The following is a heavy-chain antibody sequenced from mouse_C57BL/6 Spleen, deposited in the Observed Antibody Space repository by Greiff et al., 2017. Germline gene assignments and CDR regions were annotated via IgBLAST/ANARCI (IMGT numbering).Heavy chain of an antibody. D-gene: IGHD3-1*01. CDR2: IDPENGDT. CDR1: GFNIKDDY. J-gene: IGHJ2*01. V-gene: IGHV14-4*01. Sequence: VQLQQSGAELVRPGASVKLSCTASGFNIKDDYMHWVKQRPEQGLEWIGWIDPENGDTEYASKFQGKATITADTSSNTAYLQLSSLTSEDTAVYYCTTGGKSGDYWGQGTTLTVSS. CDR3: TTGGKSGDY.